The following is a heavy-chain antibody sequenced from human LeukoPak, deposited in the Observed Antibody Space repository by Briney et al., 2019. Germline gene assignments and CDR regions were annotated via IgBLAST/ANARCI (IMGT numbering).Heavy chain of an antibody. CDR1: GFTFSNYG. CDR2: LYTGGGT. D-gene: IGHD3-22*01. V-gene: IGHV3-53*01. J-gene: IGHJ4*02. Sequence: GGSLRLSCAASGFTFSNYGMSWVRQAPGKGPEWVSVLYTGGGTDYADSVKGRFTISRDNSKNTLSLQMTTLRAEDTAIYYCTRSGYRHPYHFDSWGQGTLVTVSS. CDR3: TRSGYRHPYHFDS.